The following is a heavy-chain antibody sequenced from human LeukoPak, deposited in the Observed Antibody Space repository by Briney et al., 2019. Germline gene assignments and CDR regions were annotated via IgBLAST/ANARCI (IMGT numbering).Heavy chain of an antibody. CDR3: ARGGPGSGWHYYLDY. D-gene: IGHD3-22*01. CDR2: ISYSGAT. Sequence: SETLSLTCTVSGGSISTYYWNWIRQPPGKGLEWIGYISYSGATNYDPSLKSRITISLDTSKHQFSLILNSVTAADTAVYYCARGGPGSGWHYYLDYWGQGTLVTV. J-gene: IGHJ4*02. V-gene: IGHV4-59*01. CDR1: GGSISTYY.